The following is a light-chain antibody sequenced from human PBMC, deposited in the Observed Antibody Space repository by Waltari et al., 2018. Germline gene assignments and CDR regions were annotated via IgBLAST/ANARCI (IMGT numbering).Light chain of an antibody. V-gene: IGKV3-15*01. CDR2: ASS. CDR1: ESVNSD. Sequence: EVLLTQSPVTLSVSPGEPATLSCRASESVNSDLAWYYQKPGQAPRLLMYASSARATGVPVRFTGSGFDTDFTLTISSLQSEDLGIYHWQQYNKWPPTFGGGTKVEIK. CDR3: QQYNKWPPT. J-gene: IGKJ4*01.